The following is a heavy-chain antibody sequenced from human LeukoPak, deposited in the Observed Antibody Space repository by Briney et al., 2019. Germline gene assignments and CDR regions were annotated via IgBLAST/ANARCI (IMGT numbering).Heavy chain of an antibody. CDR1: GGSISSGDYY. D-gene: IGHD3-22*01. CDR2: LYYSGST. CDR3: AREAYFYDSSAYYVPDWFDP. V-gene: IGHV4-30-4*01. J-gene: IGHJ5*02. Sequence: SETLSLTCTVSGGSISSGDYYWSWIRQPPGKGLEWIGYLYYSGSTYYNPSLKSRVTISVDTPKNQFSLKLSSVTAADTAVYYCAREAYFYDSSAYYVPDWFDPWGQGTLVTVSS.